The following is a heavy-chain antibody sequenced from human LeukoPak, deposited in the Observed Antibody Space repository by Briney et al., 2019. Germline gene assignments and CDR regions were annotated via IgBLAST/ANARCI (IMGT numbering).Heavy chain of an antibody. Sequence: SETLSLTCAVYGGSFSGYYWSWIRQPPGKGLEWIGEINHSGSTNYNPSLKSRVTISVDTSKNQFSLKLSSVTAADTAVYYCARGRTGAGFVVVPAAPFDYWGQGNLVTVSS. J-gene: IGHJ4*02. D-gene: IGHD2-2*01. V-gene: IGHV4-34*01. CDR1: GGSFSGYY. CDR2: INHSGST. CDR3: ARGRTGAGFVVVPAAPFDY.